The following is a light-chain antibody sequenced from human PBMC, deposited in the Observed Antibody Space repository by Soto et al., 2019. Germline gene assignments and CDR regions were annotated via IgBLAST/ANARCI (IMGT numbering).Light chain of an antibody. V-gene: IGKV3-20*01. Sequence: EIVLTQSPGTLSLSPGERATLSCRASQSVSSNYLAWYQQKPGQAPKLLIHDASSRATGIPDRFSGSGSGTDFTLTISRLEPEDFAVYFCQQYSNSRTFGQGTKVEIK. J-gene: IGKJ1*01. CDR2: DAS. CDR1: QSVSSNY. CDR3: QQYSNSRT.